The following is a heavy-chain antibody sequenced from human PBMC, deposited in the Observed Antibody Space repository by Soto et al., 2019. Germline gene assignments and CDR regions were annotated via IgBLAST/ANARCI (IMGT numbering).Heavy chain of an antibody. Sequence: SETLSLTCTVSGGSMNTFYWSWVRQSPGKGLEWIGYIYFRGTTHYHPSLQSRVSISIDTSQNQFSLKLNSMTTADTAVYYCARSSGYATPLDQWGQGTLVTVSS. D-gene: IGHD3-22*01. J-gene: IGHJ4*02. CDR3: ARSSGYATPLDQ. CDR2: IYFRGTT. CDR1: GGSMNTFY. V-gene: IGHV4-59*01.